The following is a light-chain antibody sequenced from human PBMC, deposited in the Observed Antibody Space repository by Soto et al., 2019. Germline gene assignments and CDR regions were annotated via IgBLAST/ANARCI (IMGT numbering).Light chain of an antibody. CDR1: QSVKSSY. CDR2: GTS. Sequence: EIVLTQSPGTLSLSPGERATVPCRASQSVKSSYLAWYQHKPGQAPRLLIYGTSSRATGIPDRFSGSGSGTDFTLTISRLEPEDFAVYYCQQYGSSPWTFGQGTKVDI. J-gene: IGKJ1*01. V-gene: IGKV3-20*01. CDR3: QQYGSSPWT.